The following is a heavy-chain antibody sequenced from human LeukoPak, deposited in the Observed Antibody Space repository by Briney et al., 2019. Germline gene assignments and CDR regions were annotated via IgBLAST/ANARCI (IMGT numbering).Heavy chain of an antibody. Sequence: PGGSLRLSCAASGFNFSNYWMSWVRQAPGKGLEWVANIKEDGSDRYYVDSVKGRFIISRDNAKNSLSLEMYRLRADDTAVYYCARGPRPMITLGGVIALLYYFDYWGQGTLVTVSS. CDR1: GFNFSNYW. V-gene: IGHV3-7*01. D-gene: IGHD3-16*02. CDR2: IKEDGSDR. CDR3: ARGPRPMITLGGVIALLYYFDY. J-gene: IGHJ4*02.